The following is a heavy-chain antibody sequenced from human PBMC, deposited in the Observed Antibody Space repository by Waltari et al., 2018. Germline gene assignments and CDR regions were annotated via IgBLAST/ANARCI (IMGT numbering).Heavy chain of an antibody. CDR3: ARVYYGDYGPLDY. CDR2: IYHSGST. J-gene: IGHJ4*02. D-gene: IGHD4-17*01. CDR1: GYSISSGYY. V-gene: IGHV4-38-2*01. Sequence: QMQLQESGPGLVKPSENLSLTCAVSGYSISSGYYWGWIRQPPGKGLEWIGSIYHSGSTYYNPSLKSRVTISVDTSKNQFSLKLSSVTAADTAVYYCARVYYGDYGPLDYWGQGTLVTVSS.